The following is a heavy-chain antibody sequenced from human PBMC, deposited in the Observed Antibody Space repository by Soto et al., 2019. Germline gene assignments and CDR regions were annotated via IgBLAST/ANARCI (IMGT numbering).Heavy chain of an antibody. CDR2: ISYDGTNK. CDR3: AKDGGRYCSGGSCHLFDY. Sequence: QVQLVESGGGVVQPGRSLRLSCAASGFTFSSYVMHWVRQAPSKGLEWVAVISYDGTNKYYADSVKGRFTISRDNSKNTLYQQMNSLRAEDTAVYYCAKDGGRYCSGGSCHLFDYWGQGTLVTVSS. D-gene: IGHD2-15*01. CDR1: GFTFSSYV. J-gene: IGHJ4*02. V-gene: IGHV3-30*18.